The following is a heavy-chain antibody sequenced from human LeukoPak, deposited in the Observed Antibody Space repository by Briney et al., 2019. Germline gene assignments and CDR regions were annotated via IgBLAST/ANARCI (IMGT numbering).Heavy chain of an antibody. D-gene: IGHD3-16*01. CDR3: ARDMGAYFDY. J-gene: IGHJ4*02. V-gene: IGHV4-59*01. CDR1: GGSFSGYY. CDR2: IYYSGST. Sequence: SETLSLTCAVYGGSFSGYYWSWIRQPPGKGLEWIGYIYYSGSTNYNPSLKSRVTISVDTSKNQFSLKLSSVTAADTAVYYCARDMGAYFDYWGQGTLVTVSS.